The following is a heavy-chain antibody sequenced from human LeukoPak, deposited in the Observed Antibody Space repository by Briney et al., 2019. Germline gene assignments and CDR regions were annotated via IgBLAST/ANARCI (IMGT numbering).Heavy chain of an antibody. V-gene: IGHV1-46*01. CDR1: GYTFTSYY. CDR3: ARGGRYISGWSFDH. CDR2: INPNDGST. J-gene: IGHJ4*02. Sequence: GASVKVSCKASGYTFTSYYMHWVRQAPGQGLEWMGIINPNDGSTTYARKFQGRVTMTRDTSTSTVYMEVSSLRSEDTAFYYCARGGRYISGWSFDHWGQGTLVTVSS. D-gene: IGHD6-19*01.